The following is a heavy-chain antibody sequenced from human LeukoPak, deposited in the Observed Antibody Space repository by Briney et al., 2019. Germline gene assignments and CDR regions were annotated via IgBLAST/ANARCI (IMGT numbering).Heavy chain of an antibody. Sequence: GGSLRLSCAASGFTFSSYAMSWVRQAPGKGLGWVSGISGSGGSTYYADSVKGRFTISRDNSKNTLYLQMNSLRAEDTAVYYCAKDDDYVWGSYRKEDYFDYWGQGTLVTVSS. CDR2: ISGSGGST. CDR3: AKDDDYVWGSYRKEDYFDY. V-gene: IGHV3-23*01. CDR1: GFTFSSYA. J-gene: IGHJ4*02. D-gene: IGHD3-16*02.